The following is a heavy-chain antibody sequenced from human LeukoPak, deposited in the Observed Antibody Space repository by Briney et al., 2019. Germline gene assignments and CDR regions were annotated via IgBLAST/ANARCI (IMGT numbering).Heavy chain of an antibody. CDR1: GGSISSYY. J-gene: IGHJ6*02. D-gene: IGHD2-2*01. CDR2: IYYSAST. CDR3: ARLKCISTTCPSRYVMDV. V-gene: IGHV4-59*01. Sequence: SETLSLTCSVSGGSISSYYWSWIRQPPGKGLEYIGYIYYSASTNYNPSLKSRVTISVDTSKDQFSLNLTSVTAADTAVYYCARLKCISTTCPSRYVMDVWGQGTTVTVSS.